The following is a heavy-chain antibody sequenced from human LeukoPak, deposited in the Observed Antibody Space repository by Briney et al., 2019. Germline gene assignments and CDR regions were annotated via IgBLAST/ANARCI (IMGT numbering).Heavy chain of an antibody. CDR3: ARSRSGCSGGSCYSGAFDI. CDR1: GYIFTSYY. J-gene: IGHJ3*02. D-gene: IGHD2-15*01. CDR2: INPSGGST. V-gene: IGHV1-46*01. Sequence: ASVKVSCKASGYIFTSYYMHWVRQAPGQGLEWMGIINPSGGSTSYAQKFQGRVTMTRDMSTSTVYMELSSLRSEDTAVYYCARSRSGCSGGSCYSGAFDIWGQGTMVTVSS.